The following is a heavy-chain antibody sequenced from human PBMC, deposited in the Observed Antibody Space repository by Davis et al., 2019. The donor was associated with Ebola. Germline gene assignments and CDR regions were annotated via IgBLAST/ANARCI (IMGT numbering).Heavy chain of an antibody. Sequence: GGSLRPSCPPSASTFADYAMHRVSQAPGKGIAWVSGIRWNSGSIGYADSVMGRFTISRDNAKISLYLQMNSLRAEDTALYYCANDRLDYCDYYAYEWGQGTLVTGSS. CDR3: ANDRLDYCDYYAYE. V-gene: IGHV3-9*01. CDR1: ASTFADYA. D-gene: IGHD4-17*01. CDR2: IRWNSGSI. J-gene: IGHJ4*02.